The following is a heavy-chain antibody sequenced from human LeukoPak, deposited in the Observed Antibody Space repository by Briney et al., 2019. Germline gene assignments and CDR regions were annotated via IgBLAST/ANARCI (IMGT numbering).Heavy chain of an antibody. CDR1: GYSISSGYY. Sequence: PSETLSLTCTVSGYSISSGYYWGWSRQPPGKGLEWIGSMYHSGSTFYNPSLKSRVTISVDTSKNKFSLKLSSVTAADTAVYYCARLEGDTSTYWGQGTLVTVSS. V-gene: IGHV4-38-2*02. J-gene: IGHJ4*02. D-gene: IGHD1-1*01. CDR3: ARLEGDTSTY. CDR2: MYHSGST.